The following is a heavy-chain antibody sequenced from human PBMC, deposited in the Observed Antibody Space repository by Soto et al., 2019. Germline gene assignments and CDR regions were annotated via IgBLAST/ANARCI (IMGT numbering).Heavy chain of an antibody. CDR1: GSTFTGYY. V-gene: IGHV1-2*04. CDR2: INPNSGGT. J-gene: IGHJ4*02. Sequence: ASVKVSCKASGSTFTGYYIHWVRLAPGQGFEWMGWINPNSGGTKYAQRFQGWVTMTRDTSISTAYLELSRLRSNDAAVYYCARGSDYYFDNWGQGTLVTVSS. D-gene: IGHD6-25*01. CDR3: ARGSDYYFDN.